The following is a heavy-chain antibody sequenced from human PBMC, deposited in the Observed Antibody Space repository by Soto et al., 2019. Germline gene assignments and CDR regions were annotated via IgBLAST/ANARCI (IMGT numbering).Heavy chain of an antibody. J-gene: IGHJ5*02. CDR1: GFPFSSYA. Sequence: GGSLRLSCAASGFPFSSYAMHWVRQAPGKGLEWVAVISYDGSNKYYADSVKGRFTISRDNSKNTLYLQMNSLRAEDTAVYYCARASEYYYDSSGYYSWFDPWGQGTLVTVSS. CDR2: ISYDGSNK. V-gene: IGHV3-30-3*01. D-gene: IGHD3-22*01. CDR3: ARASEYYYDSSGYYSWFDP.